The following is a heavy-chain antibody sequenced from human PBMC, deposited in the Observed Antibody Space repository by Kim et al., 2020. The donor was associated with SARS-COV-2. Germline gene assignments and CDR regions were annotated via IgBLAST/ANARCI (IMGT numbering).Heavy chain of an antibody. D-gene: IGHD3-16*02. Sequence: YTSGRHNYTPTLQSRVTMSVDMSKNQFSLKLSSVTAADTAVYYCASALGHWGQGTLVTVSS. J-gene: IGHJ4*02. V-gene: IGHV4-4*07. CDR2: YTSGRH. CDR3: ASALGH.